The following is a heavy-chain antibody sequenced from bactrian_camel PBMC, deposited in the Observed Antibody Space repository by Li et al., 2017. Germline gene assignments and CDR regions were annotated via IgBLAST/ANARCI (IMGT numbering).Heavy chain of an antibody. V-gene: IGHV3S1*01. J-gene: IGHJ4*01. CDR1: GLTYRSNC. D-gene: IGHD5*01. CDR3: AARAVSHGCGLDQVYFQD. CDR2: IFTTTGAT. Sequence: HVQLVESGGGSVQAGESLTLSCTASGLTYRSNCMGWFRDSPVKGREGVATIFTTTGATFYADSVKGRFTVYKDNVKNVLVLEMNTLKPEDSNTYYCAARAVSHGCGLDQVYFQDWGQGTQVTVS.